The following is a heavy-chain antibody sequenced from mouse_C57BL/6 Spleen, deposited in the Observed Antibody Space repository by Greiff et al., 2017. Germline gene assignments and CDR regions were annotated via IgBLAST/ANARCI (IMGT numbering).Heavy chain of an antibody. J-gene: IGHJ1*03. CDR1: GYTFTDYN. D-gene: IGHD2-3*01. V-gene: IGHV1-18*01. CDR2: INPNNGGT. CDR3: ARWRLLPITYWYFDV. Sequence: EVQLQQSGPELVKPGASVKIPCKASGYTFTDYNMDWVKQSHGKSLEWIGDINPNNGGTIYNQKFKGKATLTVDKSSSTAYMELRSLTSEDTAVYYCARWRLLPITYWYFDVWGTGTTVTVSS.